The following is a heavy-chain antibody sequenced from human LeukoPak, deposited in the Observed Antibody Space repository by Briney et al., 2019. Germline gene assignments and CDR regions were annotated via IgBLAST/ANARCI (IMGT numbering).Heavy chain of an antibody. CDR2: IYSGGST. V-gene: IGHV3-66*01. Sequence: GGSLRLSCAASGFTVSSNYMSWVRQAPGKGLEWGSVIYSGGSTYYADSVKGRFTISRDNSKNTLYLQMNSLRAEDTAVYYCAREVSGAARPVDYWGQGTLVTVSS. CDR3: AREVSGAARPVDY. CDR1: GFTVSSNY. D-gene: IGHD6-6*01. J-gene: IGHJ4*02.